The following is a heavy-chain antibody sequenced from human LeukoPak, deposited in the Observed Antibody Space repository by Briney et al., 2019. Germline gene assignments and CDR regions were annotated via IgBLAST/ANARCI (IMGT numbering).Heavy chain of an antibody. CDR1: GFTFSSYS. D-gene: IGHD3-22*01. J-gene: IGHJ6*02. CDR2: ISSSSSTI. V-gene: IGHV3-48*04. Sequence: TGGSLRLSCAASGFTFSSYSMNWVRQAPGKGLEWVSYISSSSSTIYYADSVKGRFTISRDNAKNSLYLQMNSLRAEDAAVYYCASVRSPTYHYYDSSGYSHNYYYYGMDVWGQGTTVTVSS. CDR3: ASVRSPTYHYYDSSGYSHNYYYYGMDV.